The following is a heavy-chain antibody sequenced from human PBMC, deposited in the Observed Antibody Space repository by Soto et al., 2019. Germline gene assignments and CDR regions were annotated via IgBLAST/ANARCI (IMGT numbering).Heavy chain of an antibody. J-gene: IGHJ5*02. Sequence: QVQLVQSGAEVQKPGSSVKVSCKASGGTTGSYVITWVRQAPGQGLEWMGGIVPMFGTTNNAQKFQGRVTITADESTSTAHMELSSLRSEDTAVYYCARGFRTGGSCRLSSWGQGTLVTVSS. V-gene: IGHV1-69*01. D-gene: IGHD2-8*02. CDR3: ARGFRTGGSCRLSS. CDR1: GGTTGSYV. CDR2: IVPMFGTT.